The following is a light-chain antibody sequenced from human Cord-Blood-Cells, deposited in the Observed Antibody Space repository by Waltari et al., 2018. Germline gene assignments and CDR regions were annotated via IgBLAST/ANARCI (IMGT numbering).Light chain of an antibody. CDR1: QGIGSY. V-gene: IGKV1-9*01. J-gene: IGKJ2*01. Sequence: TQSPSSLSASVGHRVTITYRASQGIGSYLAWYQQKPGKAPKLLIYSASSLQSGVPSRFSGSVSGTDFTLTISCLQPEDFATYYCQQLNSYPYTFGQGTKLEIK. CDR3: QQLNSYPYT. CDR2: SAS.